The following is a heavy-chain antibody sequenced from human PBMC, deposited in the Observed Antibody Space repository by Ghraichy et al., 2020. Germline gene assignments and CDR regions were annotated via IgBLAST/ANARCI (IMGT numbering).Heavy chain of an antibody. D-gene: IGHD5-12*01. CDR1: GLPLNNNH. V-gene: IGHV3-53*01. Sequence: GGSLRLSCAVSGLPLNNNHINWVRQAPGKGLEWVSFIYKDGDTSYADSVKGRFTISRDRAKNTLYLQMDSRRDEDTAKTYCAGSLSGLDSGHNWGQGTLVTVAS. CDR2: IYKDGDT. CDR3: AGSLSGLDSGHN. J-gene: IGHJ4*02.